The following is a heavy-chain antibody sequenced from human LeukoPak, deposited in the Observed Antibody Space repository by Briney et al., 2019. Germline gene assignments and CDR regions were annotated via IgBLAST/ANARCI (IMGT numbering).Heavy chain of an antibody. CDR1: GLTFSTYN. V-gene: IGHV3-48*01. Sequence: GGSLRLSCAASGLTFSTYNMKWVRQAPGKGLERISYISSGSTTIYYADSVKGRFTISRDNGKNSLYLQVNGLRVEDTAVYYCARELYQGHGNWFDPWGQGTLVTVSS. J-gene: IGHJ5*02. D-gene: IGHD2/OR15-2a*01. CDR2: ISSGSTTI. CDR3: ARELYQGHGNWFDP.